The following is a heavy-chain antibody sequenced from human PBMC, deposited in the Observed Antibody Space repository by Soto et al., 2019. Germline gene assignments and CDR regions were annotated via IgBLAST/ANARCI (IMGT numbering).Heavy chain of an antibody. V-gene: IGHV1-2*02. Sequence: GASVKVSCKASGFSFTGYYIHWLRQAPGQGLEWMGWINAHSGGTEYAQKFQGRVTMTGDTSTSTVYMELSSLRSEDTAVYYCARADTVTTYQDFDYWGQGTLVTVSS. J-gene: IGHJ4*02. CDR2: INAHSGGT. CDR1: GFSFTGYY. D-gene: IGHD4-17*01. CDR3: ARADTVTTYQDFDY.